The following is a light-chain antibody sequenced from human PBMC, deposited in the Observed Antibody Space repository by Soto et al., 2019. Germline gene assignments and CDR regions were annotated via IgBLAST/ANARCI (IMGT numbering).Light chain of an antibody. Sequence: DIVMTQSPATLSVSPGERATLSCRASQSVSSSLAWYQKNPGQAPRLRIYGASIKATSIPARFSGSVSGTEFTLTSGSLQSEDYAVYYCQQYSNRWTFGQGTRVDIQ. CDR3: QQYSNRWT. CDR2: GAS. CDR1: QSVSSS. J-gene: IGKJ1*01. V-gene: IGKV3-15*01.